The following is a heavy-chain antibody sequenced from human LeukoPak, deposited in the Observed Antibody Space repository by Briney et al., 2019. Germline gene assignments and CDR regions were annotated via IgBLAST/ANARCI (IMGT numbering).Heavy chain of an antibody. CDR1: GFTHSKYG. CDR3: ATEGFYY. CDR2: ILKSGDIT. V-gene: IGHV3-23*01. J-gene: IGHJ4*02. Sequence: GGSLRLSCVASGFTHSKYGMKWGGQAAGMGLEYVSGILKSGDITHYVASVRGRFTISRDNSKNTLYFQMDSLRAEDTALYYCATEGFYYWGPGTLVTVSS.